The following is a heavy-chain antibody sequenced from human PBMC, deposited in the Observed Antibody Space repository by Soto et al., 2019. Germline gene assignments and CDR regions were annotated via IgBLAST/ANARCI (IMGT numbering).Heavy chain of an antibody. V-gene: IGHV3-23*01. CDR3: AKKYGPNSSRLGHSEFDY. CDR2: ISGSGGST. CDR1: GFTFSSYA. J-gene: IGHJ4*02. D-gene: IGHD6-13*01. Sequence: GGSLRLSCAASGFTFSSYAMSWVRQAPGKGLEWVSAISGSGGSTYYADSVKGRFTISRDNSKNTLYLQMNSLRAEDTAVYYCAKKYGPNSSRLGHSEFDYWGQGTLVTVSS.